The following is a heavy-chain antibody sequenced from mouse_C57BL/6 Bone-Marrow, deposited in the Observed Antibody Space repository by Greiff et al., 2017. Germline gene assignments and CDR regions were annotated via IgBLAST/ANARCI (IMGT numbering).Heavy chain of an antibody. CDR3: ARCPWFAY. Sequence: VQLQQSGAELVRPGTSVTVSCTASGYAFTNYLIEWVQQRPGQGLEWIGVISPGSSGTNYNEKFTGKAPLTADKSSSTAYMQLSSVTSEDSAVYFYARCPWFAYWGQGTLVNVPA. CDR1: GYAFTNYL. J-gene: IGHJ3*01. CDR2: ISPGSSGT. V-gene: IGHV1-54*01.